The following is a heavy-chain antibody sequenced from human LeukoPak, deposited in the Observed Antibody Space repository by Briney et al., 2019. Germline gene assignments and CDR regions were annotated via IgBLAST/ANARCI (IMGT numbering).Heavy chain of an antibody. D-gene: IGHD1-7*01. CDR3: AKDNLWTGTIGSYFQH. CDR2: IWYDGSNK. Sequence: SGGSLRLSRAASGFTFSSYGMHWVRQAPGKGLEWVAVIWYDGSNKYYADSVKGRFTISRDNSKNTLYLQMNSLRAEDTAVYYCAKDNLWTGTIGSYFQHWGQGTLVTVSS. V-gene: IGHV3-33*06. CDR1: GFTFSSYG. J-gene: IGHJ1*01.